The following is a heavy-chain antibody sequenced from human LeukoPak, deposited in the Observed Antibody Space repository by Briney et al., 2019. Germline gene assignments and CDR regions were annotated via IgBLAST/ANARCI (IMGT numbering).Heavy chain of an antibody. D-gene: IGHD6-6*01. CDR3: ARDSSGPWFDP. CDR2: ITGSGSFV. CDR1: GFLFNKHI. Sequence: PRGSLRLSCAVSGFLFNKHIMNWVRPAPGKGLEWVSYITGSGSFVYYADSVKGLFTTSRANTNNSLFQQMTILRAEDTAEYYCARDSSGPWFDPWGQGTLVTVSS. J-gene: IGHJ5*02. V-gene: IGHV3-21*01.